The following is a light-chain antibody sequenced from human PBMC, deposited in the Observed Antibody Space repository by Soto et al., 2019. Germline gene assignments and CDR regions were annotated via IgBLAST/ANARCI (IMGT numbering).Light chain of an antibody. V-gene: IGKV1-39*01. Sequence: DIQMTQSPSSLSSSVGDRVTLTCRASQIISNYLNWYQQKPGKAPKLLLYAASSLQSVVPSRFSGCGSGTDFTLTISILQPEDFATYYCQQSYSTPRTFGQGTELEI. CDR1: QIISNY. J-gene: IGKJ2*01. CDR2: AAS. CDR3: QQSYSTPRT.